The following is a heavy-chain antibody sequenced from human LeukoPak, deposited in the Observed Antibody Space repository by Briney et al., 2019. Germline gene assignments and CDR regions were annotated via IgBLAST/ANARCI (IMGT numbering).Heavy chain of an antibody. V-gene: IGHV4-34*01. CDR3: AREKGYCSGANCYGGTFEY. J-gene: IGHJ4*02. CDR1: GGSFSGYY. D-gene: IGHD2-15*01. Sequence: SETLSLTCAVYGGSFSGYYWSWIRQPPGKGPEWIGEIHHSGSTNYSPSLKSRGTISGDTSKNQFSLKLSSVSAADTAVYYCAREKGYCSGANCYGGTFEYWGQGTLVTVSS. CDR2: IHHSGST.